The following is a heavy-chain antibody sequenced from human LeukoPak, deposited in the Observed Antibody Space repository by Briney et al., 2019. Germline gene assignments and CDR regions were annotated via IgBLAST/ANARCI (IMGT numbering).Heavy chain of an antibody. D-gene: IGHD6-13*01. Sequence: GASVKVSCKVSGYTLTELSMHGVRQAPGKGLEWMGGFDPEDGETIYAQKFQGRVTMTEDTSTATAYMELSSLRSEDTAVYYCATGDIAAAVYAFDIWGQGTMVTVSS. CDR2: FDPEDGET. CDR1: GYTLTELS. V-gene: IGHV1-24*01. J-gene: IGHJ3*02. CDR3: ATGDIAAAVYAFDI.